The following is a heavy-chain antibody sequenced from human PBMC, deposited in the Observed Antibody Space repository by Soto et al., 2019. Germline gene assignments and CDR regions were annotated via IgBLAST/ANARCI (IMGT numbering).Heavy chain of an antibody. CDR2: ISAYNGNS. Sequence: QVQLVQSGAEVKKPGASVKVSCKASGYSFTSYSISWVRQAPGQGLEWMGWISAYNGNSNYAQKLQGRVTMTTDTSTGTAYMELRSLRSDDTAVYYCARPYYYDSNGYYYPSYFDYWGQGTLVTVSS. CDR1: GYSFTSYS. V-gene: IGHV1-18*01. J-gene: IGHJ4*02. CDR3: ARPYYYDSNGYYYPSYFDY. D-gene: IGHD3-22*01.